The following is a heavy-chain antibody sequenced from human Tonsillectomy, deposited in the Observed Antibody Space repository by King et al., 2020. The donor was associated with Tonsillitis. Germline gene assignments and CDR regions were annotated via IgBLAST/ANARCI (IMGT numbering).Heavy chain of an antibody. J-gene: IGHJ4*02. CDR2: ISWSSGTI. CDR1: GFSFDDYA. CDR3: TKGPAYSDSSTS. Sequence: EVQLVESGGALVQPGRSLRLSCAASGFSFDDYAMHWVRQAPGKGLEWVSGISWSSGTIGYADSVKGRFTISRDNAKNFLYLQMNSLRAEDTALYYCTKGPAYSDSSTSWGQGTLVTVSS. V-gene: IGHV3-9*01. D-gene: IGHD3-22*01.